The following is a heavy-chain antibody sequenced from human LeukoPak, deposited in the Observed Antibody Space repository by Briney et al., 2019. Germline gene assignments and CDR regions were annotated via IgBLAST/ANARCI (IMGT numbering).Heavy chain of an antibody. Sequence: ASVKVSCXASGYTFTGYYMHWVRQAPGQGLEWMGRINPNSGGTNYAQKFQGRVTMTRDTSISTAYMELSRLRSDDAAVYYCARTVFGEYSYGIDYWGQGTLVTVSS. CDR1: GYTFTGYY. CDR2: INPNSGGT. J-gene: IGHJ4*02. V-gene: IGHV1-2*06. D-gene: IGHD5-18*01. CDR3: ARTVFGEYSYGIDY.